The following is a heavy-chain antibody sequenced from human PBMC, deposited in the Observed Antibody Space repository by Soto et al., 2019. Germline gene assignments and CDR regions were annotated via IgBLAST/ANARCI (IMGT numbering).Heavy chain of an antibody. CDR2: INHSGST. CDR1: GGSFSGYY. CDR3: ARGLGTRHWFDH. J-gene: IGHJ5*02. V-gene: IGHV4-34*01. Sequence: SETLSLTCAVYGGSFSGYYWSWIRQPPGKGLEWIGEINHSGSTNYNPSLKSRVTISVDTSKNQFSLKLSSVTAADTAVYYCARGLGTRHWFDHWGQGTLVT. D-gene: IGHD7-27*01.